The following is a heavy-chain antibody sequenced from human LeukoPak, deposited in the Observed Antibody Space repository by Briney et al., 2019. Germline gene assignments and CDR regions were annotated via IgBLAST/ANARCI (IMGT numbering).Heavy chain of an antibody. J-gene: IGHJ4*02. D-gene: IGHD3-16*02. Sequence: KPGGSLRLSCAASGFSFSRYDIHWVRQAPGKGLEWVAFIRYDGSNKNYADSVKGRFTISRDNFMSTVYLQMNSLRAEDTAVYYCAREGGYHTGSDYWGQGTLVTVSS. CDR3: AREGGYHTGSDY. CDR1: GFSFSRYD. CDR2: IRYDGSNK. V-gene: IGHV3-30*02.